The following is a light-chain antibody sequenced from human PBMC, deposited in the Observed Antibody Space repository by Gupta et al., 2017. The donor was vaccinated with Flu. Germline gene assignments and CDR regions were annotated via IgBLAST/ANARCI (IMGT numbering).Light chain of an antibody. J-gene: IGKJ1*01. CDR2: KIS. V-gene: IGKV2-30*01. CDR1: QSLVFSDGNTY. Sequence: DVVLTQSPLSLSVTLGQPASISCRSSQSLVFSDGNTYLNWFQQRPGQSPRRLIHKISKRDSPVRDRFSGCGSVSEFTLTIMRVDSEANGVYYCFQGRPWLWTFGQGTKVEIK. CDR3: FQGRPWLWT.